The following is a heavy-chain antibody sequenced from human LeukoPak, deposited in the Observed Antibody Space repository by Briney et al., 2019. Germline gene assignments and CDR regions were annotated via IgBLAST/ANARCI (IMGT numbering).Heavy chain of an antibody. V-gene: IGHV4-4*07. CDR2: IYPSGST. D-gene: IGHD6-13*01. CDR1: AESTRSYW. CDR3: ARAPAATGTDYFDY. J-gene: IGHJ4*02. Sequence: SETLSLTCTVSAESTRSYWWSWIRQPAGKGLEYIGRIYPSGSTNYNPSLMSRVTMSVDPSKNQFSLKLSSVTAADTAVYYCARAPAATGTDYFDYWGQGTLVTVSS.